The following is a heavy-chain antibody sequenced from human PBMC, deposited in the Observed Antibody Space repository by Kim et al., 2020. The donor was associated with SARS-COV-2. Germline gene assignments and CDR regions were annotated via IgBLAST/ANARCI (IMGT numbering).Heavy chain of an antibody. CDR1: GGSFSGYY. V-gene: IGHV4-34*01. CDR3: SRVSWYYGSGSYYYYGMDV. CDR2: INHSGST. J-gene: IGHJ6*02. Sequence: SETLSLNCAVYGGSFSGYYWSRIRQPPGKGLEWIGEINHSGSTNYNQSLKSRVTISVDTSKNQFSLKLSSVTAADTAVYYCSRVSWYYGSGSYYYYGMDVWGQGTTVTVSS. D-gene: IGHD3-10*01.